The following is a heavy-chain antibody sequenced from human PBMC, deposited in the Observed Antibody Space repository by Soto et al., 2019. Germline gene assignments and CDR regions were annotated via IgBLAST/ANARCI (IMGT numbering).Heavy chain of an antibody. V-gene: IGHV3-23*01. CDR1: GFTFSSYA. CDR2: ISGSGAST. Sequence: GGSLRLSCAASGFTFSSYAMSWVRQAPGKGLEWVSAISGSGASTYYADSVKGRFTISRDNSKNTLYLQMNSLRAEDTAVYYCAKNEQWLVFRYNWCDPWGQGTLVTVSS. J-gene: IGHJ5*02. CDR3: AKNEQWLVFRYNWCDP. D-gene: IGHD6-19*01.